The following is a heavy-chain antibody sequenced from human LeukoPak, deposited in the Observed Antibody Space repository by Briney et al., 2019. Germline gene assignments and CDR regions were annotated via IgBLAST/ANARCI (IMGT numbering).Heavy chain of an antibody. J-gene: IGHJ6*02. Sequence: GASVKVSCKASGYTFTRYDINWVRQAPGQALEWLGWMNPNNGNTGYALKFQGRVTMTRSTSIDTAYMELNTLTSEDTAAYYCARGFYYYGLDVWGQGTTVTVSS. CDR2: MNPNNGNT. CDR3: ARGFYYYGLDV. CDR1: GYTFTRYD. V-gene: IGHV1-8*01.